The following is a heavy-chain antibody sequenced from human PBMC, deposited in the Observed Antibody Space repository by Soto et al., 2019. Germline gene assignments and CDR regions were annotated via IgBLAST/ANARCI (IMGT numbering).Heavy chain of an antibody. V-gene: IGHV1-69*06. D-gene: IGHD2-2*01. CDR3: ANNCSSTSCFYYYYYGMDV. CDR2: IIPIFGTA. CDR1: GGTFSSYA. Sequence: QVQLVQSGAEVKKPGSSVKVSCKASGGTFSSYAISWVRQAPGQGLEWMGGIIPIFGTANYAQKFQGRVTITADKSTSTAYMELSSLRSEDTAVYYCANNCSSTSCFYYYYYGMDVWGQGTTVTVSS. J-gene: IGHJ6*02.